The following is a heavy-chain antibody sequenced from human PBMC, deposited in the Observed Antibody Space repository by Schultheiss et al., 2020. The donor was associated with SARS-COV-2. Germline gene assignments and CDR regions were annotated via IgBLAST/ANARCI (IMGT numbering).Heavy chain of an antibody. D-gene: IGHD3-16*01. V-gene: IGHV3-30*04. Sequence: GGSLRLSCAASRFTFSNHVMHWVRQAPGKGLEWVAVISFDGGNQYYADSVKGRFTISRDNSKNTVYLQVNSLRVEDTAVYYCAKGGWGDYWGQGTLVTVSS. CDR2: ISFDGGNQ. CDR1: RFTFSNHV. CDR3: AKGGWGDY. J-gene: IGHJ4*02.